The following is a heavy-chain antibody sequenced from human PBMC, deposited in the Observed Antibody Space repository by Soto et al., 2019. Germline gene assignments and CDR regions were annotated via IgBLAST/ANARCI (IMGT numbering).Heavy chain of an antibody. CDR2: MNPNSGNT. J-gene: IGHJ5*02. Sequence: QLGASVKVSCKASGYTFTSYDINWVRQATGQGLEWMGWMNPNSGNTGYAQKFQGRVTMTRNTSISTAYMELSSLRSEDTAVYYCARERSAAGTGWFDPWGQGTLVTVSS. V-gene: IGHV1-8*01. D-gene: IGHD6-13*01. CDR1: GYTFTSYD. CDR3: ARERSAAGTGWFDP.